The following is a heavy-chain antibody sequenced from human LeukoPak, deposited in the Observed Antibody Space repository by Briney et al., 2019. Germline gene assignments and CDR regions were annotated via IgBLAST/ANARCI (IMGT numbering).Heavy chain of an antibody. CDR2: ISGSGGST. CDR3: AKDMGIFGVVILGYFDY. V-gene: IGHV3-23*01. Sequence: GGSLRLSCAASGFTFSSYAMSWVRQAPGKGLEWVSAISGSGGSTYYADSVKGRFTISRDNSKNTLYLQMNSLRAEDTAVYYCAKDMGIFGVVILGYFDYWGQGTLVTVSS. D-gene: IGHD3-3*01. CDR1: GFTFSSYA. J-gene: IGHJ4*02.